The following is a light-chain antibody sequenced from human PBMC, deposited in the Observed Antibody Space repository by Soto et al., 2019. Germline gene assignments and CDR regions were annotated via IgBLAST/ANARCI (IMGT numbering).Light chain of an antibody. CDR3: QQHSNWPPIT. Sequence: DIHMTPSTSTLSESVEDRVTITCRASQSISSWLAWYQQKPGKAPKLLIYDASSLESGVPSRFSGSGSGAEFTLTISSLQPDDFATYYCQQHSNWPPITFGQGTRLEV. J-gene: IGKJ5*01. V-gene: IGKV1-5*01. CDR2: DAS. CDR1: QSISSW.